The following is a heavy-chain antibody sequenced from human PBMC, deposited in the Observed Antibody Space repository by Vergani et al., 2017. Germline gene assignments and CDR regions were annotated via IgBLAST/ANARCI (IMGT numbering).Heavy chain of an antibody. CDR3: AGYGDYESCFDY. Sequence: QLQLQESGPGLVKPSETLSLTCTVSGGSISSSSYYWGWIRQPPGKGLEWIGSIYYSGSTYYNPSLKSRVTISVDTSKNQFSLKLSSVTAADTAVYYGAGYGDYESCFDYWGQGTLVTVSS. V-gene: IGHV4-39*07. J-gene: IGHJ4*02. CDR2: IYYSGST. CDR1: GGSISSSSYY. D-gene: IGHD4-17*01.